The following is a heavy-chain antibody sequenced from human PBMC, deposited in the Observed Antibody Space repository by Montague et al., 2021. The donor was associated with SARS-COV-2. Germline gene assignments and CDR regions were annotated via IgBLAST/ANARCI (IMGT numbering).Heavy chain of an antibody. J-gene: IGHJ6*02. CDR2: IYDSGNV. CDR1: GASISTSTDH. V-gene: IGHV4-61*05. Sequence: SETLSLTCSVSGASISTSTDHWAWIRQPPGRGLEWIAYIYDSGNVDYNPSLKSRVTILVDTSKNQFSLKLSSVTAADTAVYYCAAQTDYYYYSLDVWGQGTTATVS. CDR3: AAQTDYYYYSLDV.